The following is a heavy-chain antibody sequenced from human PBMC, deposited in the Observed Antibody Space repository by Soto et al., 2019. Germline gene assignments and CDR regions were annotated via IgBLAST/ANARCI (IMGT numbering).Heavy chain of an antibody. CDR1: GGSISSGDYY. V-gene: IGHV4-30-4*01. CDR2: IYYSGST. CDR3: ASWRGSSGWYSLVY. D-gene: IGHD6-19*01. Sequence: SETLSLTCTVSGGSISSGDYYWSWIRQPPGKGLEWIGYIYYSGSTYYNPSLKSRVTISVDTSKSQFSLKLSSVTAADTAVYYCASWRGSSGWYSLVYWGQGTLVTVSS. J-gene: IGHJ4*02.